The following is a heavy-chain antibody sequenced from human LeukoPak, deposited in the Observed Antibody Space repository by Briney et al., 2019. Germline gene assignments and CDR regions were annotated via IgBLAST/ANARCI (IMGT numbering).Heavy chain of an antibody. CDR2: INHSGST. D-gene: IGHD3-22*01. V-gene: IGHV4-34*01. J-gene: IGHJ1*01. Sequence: PSETLSLTCAVYGGSFSGYYWSWIRQPPGKGLEWIGEINHSGSTNYNPSLKSRVTISVDTSKNQFSLKLSSVTAADTAVYYCARGPTITMIVVVTGWYFQHWGQGTLVTVSS. CDR1: GGSFSGYY. CDR3: ARGPTITMIVVVTGWYFQH.